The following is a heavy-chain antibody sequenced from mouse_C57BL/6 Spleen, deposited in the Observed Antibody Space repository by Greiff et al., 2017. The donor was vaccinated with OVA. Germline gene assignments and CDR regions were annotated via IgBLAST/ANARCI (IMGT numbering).Heavy chain of an antibody. J-gene: IGHJ3*01. CDR2: IYPSDSET. D-gene: IGHD3-3*01. V-gene: IGHV1-61*01. CDR3: ALGGTLAWFAY. CDR1: GYTFTSYW. Sequence: VQLQQSGAELVRPGSSVKLSCKASGYTFTSYWMDWVKQRPGQGLEWIGNIYPSDSETHYNQKFKDKATLTVDKSSSTAYMQLSSLTSEDSAVYYCALGGTLAWFAYWGQGTLVTVSA.